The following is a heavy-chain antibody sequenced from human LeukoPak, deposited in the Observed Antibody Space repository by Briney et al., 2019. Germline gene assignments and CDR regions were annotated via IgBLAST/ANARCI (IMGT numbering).Heavy chain of an antibody. J-gene: IGHJ6*02. Sequence: SGPALVKPTQTLTLTCTFSGFSLSTSGMCVSWIRQPPGKALEWLARIDWADDKYYSTSLKTRLTISKDTSKNQVVLTMTNMDPVDTATYYCARMPVAGTYYYYGMDVWGQGTTVTVSS. D-gene: IGHD6-19*01. CDR1: GFSLSTSGMC. CDR3: ARMPVAGTYYYYGMDV. V-gene: IGHV2-70*11. CDR2: IDWADDK.